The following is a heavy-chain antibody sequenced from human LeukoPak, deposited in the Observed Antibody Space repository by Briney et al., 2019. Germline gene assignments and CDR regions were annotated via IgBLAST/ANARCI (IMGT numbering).Heavy chain of an antibody. J-gene: IGHJ3*01. CDR1: GVGFRVYS. CDR2: ISSDSRSI. Sequence: GGSLRLSCVASGVGFRVYSMNWVREAPGRGLEWLSYISSDSRSIYDAEAVKGRFTGPRDKSKNSLYMQMNSLRDEDTAVYSCARDTSGWYNDAFDLWGQGTRVIVSS. D-gene: IGHD6-19*01. V-gene: IGHV3-48*02. CDR3: ARDTSGWYNDAFDL.